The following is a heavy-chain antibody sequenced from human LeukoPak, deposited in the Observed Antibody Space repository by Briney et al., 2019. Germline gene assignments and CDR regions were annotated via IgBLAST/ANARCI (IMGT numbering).Heavy chain of an antibody. J-gene: IGHJ6*02. V-gene: IGHV3-53*01. CDR3: ARAYCGGDCYYYYYGMDV. CDR2: IYSRVST. Sequence: PGGSLRLSCAASGFTVSSNSMSWVRQAPGKGLEWVSLIYSRVSTYYADSVKGRFTISRDNSKNTLFLQMNSLRAEDTAVYFCARAYCGGDCYYYYYGMDVWGQGTTVTVSS. D-gene: IGHD2-21*02. CDR1: GFTVSSNS.